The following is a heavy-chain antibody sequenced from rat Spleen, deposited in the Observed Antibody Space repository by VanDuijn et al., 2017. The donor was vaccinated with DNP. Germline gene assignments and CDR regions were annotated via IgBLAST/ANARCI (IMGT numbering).Heavy chain of an antibody. V-gene: IGHV2-30*01. J-gene: IGHJ2*01. Sequence: QVQLKESGPGLVQPSQTLSLACTVSGFSLTSYHVHWVRQPSGKGLEWMGVIWTGGSTEYNSALKSRLSINRDTSKSQVFLKMNSLQTEDTATYYCAMDQGYGYFDFWGQGVMVTVSS. D-gene: IGHD4-3*01. CDR2: IWTGGST. CDR1: GFSLTSYH. CDR3: AMDQGYGYFDF.